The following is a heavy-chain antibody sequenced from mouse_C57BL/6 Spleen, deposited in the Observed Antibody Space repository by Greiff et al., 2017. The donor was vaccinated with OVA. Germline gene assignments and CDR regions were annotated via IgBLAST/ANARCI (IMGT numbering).Heavy chain of an antibody. CDR1: GYTFTSYW. Sequence: QVQLQQPGTELVKPGASVKLSCKASGYTFTSYWMHWVKQRPGQGLEWIGNINPSNGGTNYNEKFKSKATLTVDKSSSTASMQLSSLTSEYSAVYYCARGGTTVVAPDYWGQGTTLTVSS. V-gene: IGHV1-53*01. J-gene: IGHJ2*01. CDR2: INPSNGGT. CDR3: ARGGTTVVAPDY. D-gene: IGHD1-1*01.